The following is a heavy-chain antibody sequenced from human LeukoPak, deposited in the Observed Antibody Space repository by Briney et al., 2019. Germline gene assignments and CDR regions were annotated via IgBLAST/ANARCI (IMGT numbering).Heavy chain of an antibody. CDR3: ARGQRGYSYAAFDI. J-gene: IGHJ3*02. V-gene: IGHV1-18*01. CDR2: ISAYNGNT. Sequence: ASVKVSCKASGYTFTSYGISWVRQAPGQGLEWMGWISAYNGNTNYAQKLQGRVTMTTDTSTSTAYMKLRSLRSDDTAVYSCARGQRGYSYAAFDIWGQGTMVTVSS. D-gene: IGHD5-18*01. CDR1: GYTFTSYG.